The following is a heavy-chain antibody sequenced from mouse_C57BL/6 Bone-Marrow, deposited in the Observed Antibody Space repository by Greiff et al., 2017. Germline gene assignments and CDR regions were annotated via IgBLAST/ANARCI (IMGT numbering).Heavy chain of an antibody. Sequence: VQLQQPGAELVKPGASVKLSCKASGYTFTSYWMHWVKQRPGQGLEWIGRIHPNSGSTNYNEKFKSKDTMTVDKSSRTAYMQLSILTSEDSAVYYCARFFTTVVPDYWGQGTTLTVSS. D-gene: IGHD1-1*01. CDR1: GYTFTSYW. V-gene: IGHV1-64*01. CDR2: IHPNSGST. CDR3: ARFFTTVVPDY. J-gene: IGHJ2*01.